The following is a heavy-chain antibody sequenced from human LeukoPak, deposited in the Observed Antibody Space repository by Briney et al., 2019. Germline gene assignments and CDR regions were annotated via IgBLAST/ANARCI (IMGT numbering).Heavy chain of an antibody. CDR2: IYYSGST. D-gene: IGHD2-2*01. CDR3: ATPGEPAATLGAFDI. J-gene: IGHJ3*02. Sequence: SQTLSLTCTVSGGSISSGGYYWSWIRQHPGKGLEWIGYIYYSGSTYYNPSLKSRVTISVDTSKNQFSLKLSSVTAADTAVYYCATPGEPAATLGAFDIWGQGTMVTVSS. CDR1: GGSISSGGYY. V-gene: IGHV4-31*03.